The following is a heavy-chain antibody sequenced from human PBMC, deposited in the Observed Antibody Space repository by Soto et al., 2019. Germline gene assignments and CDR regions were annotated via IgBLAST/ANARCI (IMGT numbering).Heavy chain of an antibody. Sequence: SETLSLTCTVSGGSVNGYYWSWIRQPPGKGLEWIGYIYHSGSTYYNPSLKSRVTISVDRSKNQFSLKLSSVTAADTAVYYCARGEEQLESNNWFDPWGQGTLVTVSS. CDR2: IYHSGST. J-gene: IGHJ5*02. CDR1: GGSVNGYY. D-gene: IGHD6-13*01. CDR3: ARGEEQLESNNWFDP. V-gene: IGHV4-59*02.